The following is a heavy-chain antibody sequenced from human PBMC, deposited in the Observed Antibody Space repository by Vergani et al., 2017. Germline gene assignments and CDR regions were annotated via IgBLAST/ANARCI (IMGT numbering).Heavy chain of an antibody. Sequence: QVQLQQWGAGLLKPSETLSLTCAVYGGSFSGYYWSWIRQPPGKGLEWIGEINHSGSTNYNPSLKSRVTISVDTSKNQFSLKLSSVTAADTAVYYCARGLKCSSTSCYPYFDYWVQGTLVTVSS. V-gene: IGHV4-34*01. CDR1: GGSFSGYY. D-gene: IGHD2-2*01. CDR3: ARGLKCSSTSCYPYFDY. CDR2: INHSGST. J-gene: IGHJ4*02.